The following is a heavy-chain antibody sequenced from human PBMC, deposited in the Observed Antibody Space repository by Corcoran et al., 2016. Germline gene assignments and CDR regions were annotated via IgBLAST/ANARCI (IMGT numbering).Heavy chain of an antibody. CDR1: GFTFSSYW. J-gene: IGHJ4*02. CDR3: AGVGGSMEPFDY. Sequence: EVQLVESGGGLVQPGGSLRLSCAASGFTFSSYWMSWVRQAPGTGLEWVDNIKQDGSEKYYVDSVKGRFTISRDNAKNSLYMQMNSVRAEDTAVYYGAGVGGSMEPFDYWGQGTLVTVSS. D-gene: IGHD2-2*01. CDR2: IKQDGSEK. V-gene: IGHV3-7*03.